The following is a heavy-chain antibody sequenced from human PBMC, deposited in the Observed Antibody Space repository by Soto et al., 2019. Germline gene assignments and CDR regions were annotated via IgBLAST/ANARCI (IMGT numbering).Heavy chain of an antibody. J-gene: IGHJ5*02. Sequence: GASVKVSCKTSGYTLIKYYLQWVRQAPGQGLEWMGRINPNDGGTIYAQTFQGRVTMTRDPSISTAYMELSRLTSDDTAVYYCVRPYSSSSNWFDPWGQGTLVTVSS. V-gene: IGHV1-2*06. CDR2: INPNDGGT. CDR3: VRPYSSSSNWFDP. D-gene: IGHD6-6*01. CDR1: GYTLIKYY.